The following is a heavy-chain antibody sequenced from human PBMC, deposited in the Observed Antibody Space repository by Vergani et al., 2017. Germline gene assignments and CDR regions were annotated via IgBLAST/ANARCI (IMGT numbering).Heavy chain of an antibody. D-gene: IGHD2-15*01. J-gene: IGHJ6*02. CDR1: GYTFTGYY. V-gene: IGHV1-8*02. CDR2: MNPNSGNT. CDR3: ARDGSGGSPFAMDV. Sequence: QVQLVQSGAEVKKPGASVKVSCKASGYTFTGYYMHWVRQATGQGLEWMGWMNPNSGNTGYAQKFQGRVTMTKDTSTSTVDMELSSLRSEDTAMYYCARDGSGGSPFAMDVWGQGTTVTVSS.